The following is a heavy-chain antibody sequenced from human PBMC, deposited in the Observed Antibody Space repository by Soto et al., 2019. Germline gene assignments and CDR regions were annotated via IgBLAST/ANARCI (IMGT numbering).Heavy chain of an antibody. V-gene: IGHV4-61*01. CDR3: AREPPLPLGESWWWSGP. CDR1: GESVSSDHYY. Sequence: QVQLQASGPGLVKPSETLSLTCTVSGESVSSDHYYWNWIRQPPGKGLEWIGYVSYSGTTNYNPSLKSRVTNSVDTSKSPFSLNLSSVTAADTAVYYCAREPPLPLGESWWWSGPCGQGTLVTVSS. J-gene: IGHJ5*02. CDR2: VSYSGTT. D-gene: IGHD3-16*01.